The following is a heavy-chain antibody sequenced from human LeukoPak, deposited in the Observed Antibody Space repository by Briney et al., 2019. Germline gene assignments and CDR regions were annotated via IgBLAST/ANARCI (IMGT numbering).Heavy chain of an antibody. CDR2: IYHSGST. CDR3: ARLTNWFDP. Sequence: SETLSLTCTVSGYSISSGYYWGWIRQPPGKGLEWIGSIYHSGSTYYNPSLKSRVTISVDTSKNQFSLKLSSVTAADTAVYYCARLTNWFDPWGQGTLVTVSS. V-gene: IGHV4-38-2*02. J-gene: IGHJ5*02. CDR1: GYSISSGYY.